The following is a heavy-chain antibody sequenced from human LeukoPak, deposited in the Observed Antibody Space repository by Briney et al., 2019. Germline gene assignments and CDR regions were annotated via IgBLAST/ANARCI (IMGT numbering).Heavy chain of an antibody. J-gene: IGHJ6*02. D-gene: IGHD1-20*01. CDR3: VKGITFHYPYGMDV. V-gene: IGHV3-64D*09. CDR2: ISSNGGSP. CDR1: GFTFSNYA. Sequence: PGGSLRLSCSASGFTFSNYAMHWVRQAPGKGLEYVSGISSNGGSPYNADSVKARFTISRDNSKNTLYLQMTSRRAENMAMYYCVKGITFHYPYGMDVWGQVPKVPVSS.